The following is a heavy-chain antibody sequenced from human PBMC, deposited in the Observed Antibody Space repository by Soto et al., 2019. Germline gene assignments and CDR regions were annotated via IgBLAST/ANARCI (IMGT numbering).Heavy chain of an antibody. CDR3: ARGPSCGGDCYLFDY. J-gene: IGHJ4*02. Sequence: GASVKVSCKASGYTFTSYYIHWVRQAPGQGLEWVAMINPGGGRTKNAQMFQGRVTLTRDTSAGTVDMELSSLTSDDSAVYSCARGPSCGGDCYLFDYWGQGSLVTVSS. CDR1: GYTFTSYY. CDR2: INPGGGRT. V-gene: IGHV1-46*01. D-gene: IGHD2-21*02.